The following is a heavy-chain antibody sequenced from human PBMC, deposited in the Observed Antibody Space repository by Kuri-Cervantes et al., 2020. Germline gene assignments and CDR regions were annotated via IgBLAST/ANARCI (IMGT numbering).Heavy chain of an antibody. J-gene: IGHJ4*02. D-gene: IGHD3-9*01. CDR2: ISGNNGKS. CDR1: GYPFTNYG. Sequence: ASVKVSCKASGYPFTNYGISWVRQAPGQGLEWMGWISGNNGKSNNAQRLQGRVIMTTDTPTTTVYIELTSLRSDDTAVYYGARILGPTDGYYDILTGYPEVGYYFDYWGQGTLVTVSS. CDR3: ARILGPTDGYYDILTGYPEVGYYFDY. V-gene: IGHV1-18*01.